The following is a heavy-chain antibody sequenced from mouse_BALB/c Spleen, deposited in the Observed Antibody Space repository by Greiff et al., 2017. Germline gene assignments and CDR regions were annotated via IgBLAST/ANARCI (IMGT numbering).Heavy chain of an antibody. D-gene: IGHD2-2*01. J-gene: IGHJ1*01. Sequence: EVKLMESGGGLVQPGGSLRLSCATSGFTFTAYYMSWVRQPPGKALEWLGFIRNKANGYTTEYSASVKGRFTISRDNFQRILYLQMNTLRAEYSATYDCARDGGYDGYFDVWGAGTTVTVSS. CDR1: GFTFTAYY. CDR2: IRNKANGYTT. V-gene: IGHV7-3*02. CDR3: ARDGGYDGYFDV.